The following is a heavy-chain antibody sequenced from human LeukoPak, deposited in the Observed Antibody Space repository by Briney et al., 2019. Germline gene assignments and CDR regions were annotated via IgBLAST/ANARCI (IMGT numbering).Heavy chain of an antibody. J-gene: IGHJ6*03. Sequence: ASVKVSCKASGYTFTGYYMHWVRQAPGQGLEWMGWINPNSGGTNYAQKFQGRVTMTRDTSISTAYMELSRLRSDDTAVYYCARRVTMAGGLFSNYHYYMDVWGKGTTVTVSS. V-gene: IGHV1-2*02. D-gene: IGHD3-10*01. CDR3: ARRVTMAGGLFSNYHYYMDV. CDR1: GYTFTGYY. CDR2: INPNSGGT.